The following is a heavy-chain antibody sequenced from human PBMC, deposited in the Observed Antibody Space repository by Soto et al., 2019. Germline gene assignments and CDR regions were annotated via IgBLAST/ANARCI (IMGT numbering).Heavy chain of an antibody. J-gene: IGHJ4*02. V-gene: IGHV3-23*01. Sequence: EVQLLESGGGLAQPGGSLTLSCTASGFIFGNYAMFWVRQAPGKGLEWVSTIYADGGTRHYADSVKGRFIISRDNSKNTLVMEMNSLTAEDTALYFCAKDLIRGDGYVDFDYWGQGTLVTVSS. CDR3: AKDLIRGDGYVDFDY. CDR2: IYADGGTR. D-gene: IGHD3-10*01. CDR1: GFIFGNYA.